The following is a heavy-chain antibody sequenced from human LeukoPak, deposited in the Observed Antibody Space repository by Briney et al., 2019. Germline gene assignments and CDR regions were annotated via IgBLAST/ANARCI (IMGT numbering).Heavy chain of an antibody. V-gene: IGHV3-74*03. D-gene: IGHD5-12*01. J-gene: IGHJ3*02. CDR1: GFTFIRWW. CDR3: ARVGVTIFDI. Sequence: GGSLRLSCAASGFTFIRWWMHWVRQAPGKGLVWVSAISSDGSVTKYADSVKGRFTISRDNAKNTLYLQMNSLRGEDTAVYYCARVGVTIFDIWGQGTMVTVSS. CDR2: ISSDGSVT.